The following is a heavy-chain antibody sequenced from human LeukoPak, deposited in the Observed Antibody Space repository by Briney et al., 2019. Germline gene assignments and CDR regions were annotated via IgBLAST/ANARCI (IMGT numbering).Heavy chain of an antibody. D-gene: IGHD3-22*01. Sequence: GGSLRLSCAASGFTFSSYEMNWVRQAPGKGLEWVSYISSSGSTIYYADSVKGRFTISRDNAKNSLYLQMNSLRAEDTAVHYCARDPADYYDSSGYYYYYYGMDVWGQGTTVTVSS. CDR2: ISSSGSTI. V-gene: IGHV3-48*03. CDR3: ARDPADYYDSSGYYYYYYGMDV. J-gene: IGHJ6*02. CDR1: GFTFSSYE.